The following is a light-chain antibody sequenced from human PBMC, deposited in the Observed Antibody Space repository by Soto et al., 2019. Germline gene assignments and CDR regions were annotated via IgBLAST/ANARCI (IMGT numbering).Light chain of an antibody. CDR2: GAS. V-gene: IGKV1-5*01. J-gene: IGKJ1*01. Sequence: DIQMTQSPSTLSASVGDRVTITCRASQSVSSSLAWYQQKPGKVPKLLIYGASSLQNGVPSRFSGTGSGTDFTLTISSLQPHDFATYYCHHYNSYSGTFGQGTQVEVK. CDR1: QSVSSS. CDR3: HHYNSYSGT.